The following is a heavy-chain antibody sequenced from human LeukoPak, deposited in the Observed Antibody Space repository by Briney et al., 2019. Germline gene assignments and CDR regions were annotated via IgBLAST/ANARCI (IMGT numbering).Heavy chain of an antibody. Sequence: SETLSLTCAVYGGSFSGYYWSWIRQPPGKGLEWIGEINHSGSTNYNPSLKSRVTISVDTSKNQFSLKLSSVTAADTAVYYCARGNAYYDSSGLDYWGQGTLVTVSS. D-gene: IGHD3-22*01. CDR3: ARGNAYYDSSGLDY. V-gene: IGHV4-34*01. CDR2: INHSGST. J-gene: IGHJ4*02. CDR1: GGSFSGYY.